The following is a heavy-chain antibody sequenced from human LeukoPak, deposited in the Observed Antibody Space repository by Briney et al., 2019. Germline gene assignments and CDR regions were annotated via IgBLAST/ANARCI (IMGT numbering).Heavy chain of an antibody. D-gene: IGHD2-2*01. J-gene: IGHJ5*02. Sequence: PSETLSLTCAVSGYSISSGYQWAWIRQSPGKGLEWIGSIYHSGSAHYNPSLKSRVTILVETSKNQFSLKLYSVTAADTAVYYCAIDPRWLTPDCTSTSCYENSFDPWGQGTLVTVSS. CDR2: IYHSGSA. CDR1: GYSISSGYQ. CDR3: AIDPRWLTPDCTSTSCYENSFDP. V-gene: IGHV4-38-2*02.